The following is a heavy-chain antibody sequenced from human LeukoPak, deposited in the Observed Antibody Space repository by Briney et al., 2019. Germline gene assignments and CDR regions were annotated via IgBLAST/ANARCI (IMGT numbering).Heavy chain of an antibody. D-gene: IGHD3-10*01. CDR3: ARSLLWFGESYYFDY. CDR1: GYTFTGYY. CDR2: INPNSGGT. Sequence: ASVKVSCKASGYTFTGYYMHWVRQAPGQGLEWMGWINPNSGGTNYALKFQGRVTMTRDTSISTAYMELSRLRSDDTAVCYCARSLLWFGESYYFDYWGQGTLVTVSS. J-gene: IGHJ4*02. V-gene: IGHV1-2*02.